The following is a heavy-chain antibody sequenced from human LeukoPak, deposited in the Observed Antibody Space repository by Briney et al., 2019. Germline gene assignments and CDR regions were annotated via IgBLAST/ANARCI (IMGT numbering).Heavy chain of an antibody. Sequence: QAGGSLRLSCADSTFTFSSYAMYWVRQAPGKGLEWVAVISYDGSNKYYADSVKGRFTISRDNSKNTLYLQMNSLRAEDTAVYFCARANVRFSGHYYYVMDVWGQGTTVTVSS. CDR3: ARANVRFSGHYYYVMDV. CDR2: ISYDGSNK. V-gene: IGHV3-30-3*01. D-gene: IGHD3-3*01. CDR1: TFTFSSYA. J-gene: IGHJ6*02.